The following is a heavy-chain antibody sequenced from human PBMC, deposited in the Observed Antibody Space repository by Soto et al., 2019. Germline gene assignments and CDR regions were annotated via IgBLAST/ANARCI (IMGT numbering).Heavy chain of an antibody. Sequence: SETLSLTCTVSGGSISSYYWSWIRQPPGKGLEWIGYIYYSGSTHYNPSLRSRVTISLDTSKDQFSLKLSSVTAADTAVYFCARDTYYYDSSGLQNDAFDIWGQGTMVTVSS. CDR1: GGSISSYY. J-gene: IGHJ3*02. V-gene: IGHV4-59*01. D-gene: IGHD3-22*01. CDR3: ARDTYYYDSSGLQNDAFDI. CDR2: IYYSGST.